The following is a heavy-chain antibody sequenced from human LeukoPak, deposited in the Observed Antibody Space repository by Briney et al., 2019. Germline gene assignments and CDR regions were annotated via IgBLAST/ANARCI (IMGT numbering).Heavy chain of an antibody. D-gene: IGHD2-2*02. V-gene: IGHV3-33*01. Sequence: PGRSLRLSCAASGFTFSSYGMHWVRQAPGKGLEWVAVIWYDGSNKYYADSVKGRFTISRDNSKNTLYLQMNSLRAEDTAVYYCARVQGPDLGYCTSTSCYISYWGQGTLVTVSS. J-gene: IGHJ4*02. CDR3: ARVQGPDLGYCTSTSCYISY. CDR1: GFTFSSYG. CDR2: IWYDGSNK.